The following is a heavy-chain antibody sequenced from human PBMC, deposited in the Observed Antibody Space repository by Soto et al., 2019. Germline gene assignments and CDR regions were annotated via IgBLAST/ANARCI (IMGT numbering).Heavy chain of an antibody. CDR2: IIPIFGTA. D-gene: IGHD5-18*01. CDR3: PRGGTAMAPFSFDY. J-gene: IGHJ4*02. V-gene: IGHV1-69*12. CDR1: GGTFSSYA. Sequence: QVQLVQSGAEVKKPGSSVKVSCKASGGTFSSYAISWVRQAPGQGLEWMGGIIPIFGTANYALKFQGRVTITADESTSTAYMELSSLRSEDTAVYYCPRGGTAMAPFSFDYWGQGTLVTVSS.